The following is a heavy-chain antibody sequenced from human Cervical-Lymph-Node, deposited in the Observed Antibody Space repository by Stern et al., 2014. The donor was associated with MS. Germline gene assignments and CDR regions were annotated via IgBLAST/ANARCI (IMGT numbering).Heavy chain of an antibody. CDR1: GYTFISYG. D-gene: IGHD3-9*01. CDR3: MRVYDVSTGRDY. J-gene: IGHJ4*02. Sequence: VHLVESGAEVKKPGASVKVSCKTSGYTFISYGITWVRQAHGQGIEWMGWITTSNGNANYAQKVQGRVSMTADTSTSTVYMELRSLRSDDTAVYYCMRVYDVSTGRDYWGQGTLVIVS. V-gene: IGHV1-18*01. CDR2: ITTSNGNA.